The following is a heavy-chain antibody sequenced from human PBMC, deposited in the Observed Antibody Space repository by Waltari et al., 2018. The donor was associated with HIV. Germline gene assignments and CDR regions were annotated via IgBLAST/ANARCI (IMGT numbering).Heavy chain of an antibody. D-gene: IGHD2-15*01. CDR3: ARERGSCRGGACEYFGMDV. J-gene: IGHJ6*02. CDR1: GFSFSSHT. Sequence: EVQLMESGGGLVRPGGSLRLTCVGSGFSFSSHTMNWVRQAPGKGRWSVSSIKSKRKDIYNGEAGQGIFTISKDNPNNSLYLEMGRLKAEDTAVYYWARERGSCRGGACEYFGMDVWGQGATVTVSS. CDR2: IKSKRKDI. V-gene: IGHV3-21*02.